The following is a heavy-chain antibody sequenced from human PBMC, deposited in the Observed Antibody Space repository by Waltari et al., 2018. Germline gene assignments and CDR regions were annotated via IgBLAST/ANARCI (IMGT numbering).Heavy chain of an antibody. CDR2: IYPDDSDT. Sequence: EVQLVQSGAEVKKPGEPLRTSCRGPRYSLTSSWIGWVRQMPGKGREWMGIIYPDDSDTRYSPSFQGQVTISADKSISTAYLQWSSLKASDTAMYYCARWGGSGSYYNQYYFDYWGQGTLVTVSS. CDR3: ARWGGSGSYYNQYYFDY. CDR1: RYSLTSSW. J-gene: IGHJ4*02. V-gene: IGHV5-51*03. D-gene: IGHD3-10*01.